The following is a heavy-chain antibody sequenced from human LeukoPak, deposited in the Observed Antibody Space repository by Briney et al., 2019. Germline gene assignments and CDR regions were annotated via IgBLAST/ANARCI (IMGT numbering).Heavy chain of an antibody. CDR2: INTNTGNP. CDR3: ARKGPLHSSSWTPQVY. Sequence: ASVKVSCKASGYTFTSYAMNWVRQAPGQGLEWMGWINTNTGNPTYAQGFTGRFVFSLDTSVSTAYLQISSLKAGDTAVYYCARKGPLHSSSWTPQVYWGQGTLVTVSS. CDR1: GYTFTSYA. V-gene: IGHV7-4-1*02. D-gene: IGHD6-13*01. J-gene: IGHJ4*02.